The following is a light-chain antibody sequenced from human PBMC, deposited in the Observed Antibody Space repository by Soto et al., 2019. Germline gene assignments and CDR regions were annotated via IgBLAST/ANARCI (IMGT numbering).Light chain of an antibody. J-gene: IGLJ1*01. V-gene: IGLV2-14*03. CDR1: SSDIRAFNF. CDR2: GVT. CDR3: SSFTSASTRI. Sequence: QSALTQPASVSGSPGQSISIPCTGTSSDIRAFNFVSWYQQHPGKAPKVLIYGVTNRPSGVDYRFSGSKSGNTASLIISGLRPEDEADYYCSSFTSASTRIFGTGTKLTVL.